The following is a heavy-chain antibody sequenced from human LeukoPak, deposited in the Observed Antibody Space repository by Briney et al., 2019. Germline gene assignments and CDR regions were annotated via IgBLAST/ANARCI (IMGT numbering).Heavy chain of an antibody. CDR2: FSPNGGGA. Sequence: GASVKVSCKASGYTFTGYYMHWVRQAPGQGLEWMGWFSPNGGGANYAQNFQDRVTMTRDTSLSTAYMELSSLRSDDTAVYYCATGNYSSGWYPLDYWGQGTLVTVSS. J-gene: IGHJ4*02. V-gene: IGHV1-2*02. D-gene: IGHD6-19*01. CDR3: ATGNYSSGWYPLDY. CDR1: GYTFTGYY.